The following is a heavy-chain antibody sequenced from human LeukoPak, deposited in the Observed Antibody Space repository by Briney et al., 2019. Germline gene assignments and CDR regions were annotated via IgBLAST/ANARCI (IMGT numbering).Heavy chain of an antibody. CDR3: AKDGRTRYFDWLDY. CDR1: GFTLDDYG. D-gene: IGHD3-9*01. Sequence: GRSLRLSCAASGFTLDDYGMRWVRQAPGKGLEWVSGISWNSGSIGYADSVKGRFTISRDNAKNSPYLQMNSLRAEDTALYYCAKDGRTRYFDWLDYWGQGTLVTVSS. CDR2: ISWNSGSI. J-gene: IGHJ4*02. V-gene: IGHV3-9*01.